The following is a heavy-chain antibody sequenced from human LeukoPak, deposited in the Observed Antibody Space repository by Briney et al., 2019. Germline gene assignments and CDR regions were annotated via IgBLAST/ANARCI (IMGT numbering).Heavy chain of an antibody. CDR1: GYSISSTYC. D-gene: IGHD3-10*01. J-gene: IGHJ5*02. CDR2: ICHSGST. CDR3: ARVCCYYDSGSQPNWFDP. Sequence: KPSETLSLTCTVSGYSISSTYCWGWIRQPPGKGLEWIGRICHSGSTYYNPSLKSRVTISVDTSKNQFSLKLSSVTAADTAVYYCARVCCYYDSGSQPNWFDPWGPGTLVTVSS. V-gene: IGHV4-38-2*02.